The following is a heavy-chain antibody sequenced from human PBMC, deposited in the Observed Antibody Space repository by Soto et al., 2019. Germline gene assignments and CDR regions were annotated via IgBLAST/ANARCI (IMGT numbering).Heavy chain of an antibody. J-gene: IGHJ4*02. D-gene: IGHD3-22*01. V-gene: IGHV1-46*01. CDR2: INPSGGST. CDR3: ARVKRINYYDSSGYSFDY. CDR1: GYTFTSYY. Sequence: QVQLVQSGAEVKKPGASVKVSCKASGYTFTSYYMHWVRQAPGQGLEWMGIINPSGGSTSYAQKFQGRVTMTRDTSTSTVYMELSSLRSEDTAVYYCARVKRINYYDSSGYSFDYWGQGTLVTISS.